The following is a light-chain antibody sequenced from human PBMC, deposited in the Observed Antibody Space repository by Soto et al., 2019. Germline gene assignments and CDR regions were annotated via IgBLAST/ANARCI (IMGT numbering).Light chain of an antibody. V-gene: IGKV3D-20*02. J-gene: IGKJ5*01. CDR1: QSSGSNF. CDR3: QQRSNWPSIT. CDR2: ASS. Sequence: EIVLTQSPGTLSLSPGERATISCKTSQSSGSNFLAWYQQKPGQAPRLLIYASSNRATGIPDRFSGSASGADFTLTIDRLEPEDFAVYYCQQRSNWPSITFGQGTRLEIK.